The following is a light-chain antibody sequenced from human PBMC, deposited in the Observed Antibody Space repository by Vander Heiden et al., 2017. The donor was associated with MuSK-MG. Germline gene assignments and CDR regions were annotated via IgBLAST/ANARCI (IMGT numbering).Light chain of an antibody. CDR1: QSVLYSSNNKNY. CDR3: QQHSSTRT. V-gene: IGKV4-1*01. CDR2: WAS. Sequence: DIVMTQSPDSLAVSLGERATINCKSSQSVLYSSNNKNYLAWYQQKPGQPPKLLISWASTRESGVPDRFSGSGSATDFTHTISSLQAEDVAVYYWQQHSSTRTFGRGTKVEIK. J-gene: IGKJ1*01.